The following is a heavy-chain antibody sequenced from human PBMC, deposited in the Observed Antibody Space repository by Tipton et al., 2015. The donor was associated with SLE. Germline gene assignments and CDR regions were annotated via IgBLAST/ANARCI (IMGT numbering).Heavy chain of an antibody. CDR2: ISAYNGNT. CDR3: ARATAHENNGITIFGVLTRYAFDI. CDR1: GYTFTSYG. V-gene: IGHV1-18*01. J-gene: IGHJ3*02. D-gene: IGHD3-3*01. Sequence: QLVQSGAEVKKPGASVKVSCKASGYTFTSYGISWVRQAPGQGLEWMGWISAYNGNTNYAQKLQGRVTMTTDTSTSTAYMELRSLRSDDTAVYYCARATAHENNGITIFGVLTRYAFDIWGQGTVVTVPS.